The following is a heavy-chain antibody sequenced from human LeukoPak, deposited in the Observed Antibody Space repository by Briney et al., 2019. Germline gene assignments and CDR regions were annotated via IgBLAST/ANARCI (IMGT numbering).Heavy chain of an antibody. D-gene: IGHD3-10*01. CDR2: TYHSGST. CDR3: ASPIGITMVRGVMGRPFDY. CDR1: GYSINSGYY. Sequence: SETLSLTCTVSGYSINSGYYWGWIRQPPGKGLEWIGSTYHSGSTYYNPSLKSRVTISVDTSKNQFSLKLSSVTAADTAVYYCASPIGITMVRGVMGRPFDYWGQGTLVTVSS. J-gene: IGHJ4*02. V-gene: IGHV4-38-2*02.